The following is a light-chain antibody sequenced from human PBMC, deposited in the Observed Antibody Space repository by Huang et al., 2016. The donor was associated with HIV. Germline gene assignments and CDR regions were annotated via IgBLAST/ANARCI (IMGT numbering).Light chain of an antibody. J-gene: IGKJ2*01. CDR1: QSISSSY. CDR2: GAS. CDR3: QQYATSHPFT. V-gene: IGKV3-20*01. Sequence: IVLTQSPGTLSLSPGESSTLTCRASQSISSSYLSWYQQTPGQAPTRLIYGASSRATGIPDRFSGSGSGTDFTLTISRLEPEDFAVYYCQQYATSHPFTFGQGTKLEIK.